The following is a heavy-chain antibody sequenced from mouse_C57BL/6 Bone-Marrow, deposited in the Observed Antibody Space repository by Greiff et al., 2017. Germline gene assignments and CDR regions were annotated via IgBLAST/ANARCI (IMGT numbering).Heavy chain of an antibody. CDR1: GFTFSDYG. CDR3: ARRYYCSSWGFAY. CDR2: ISSGSSTI. D-gene: IGHD1-1*01. Sequence: DVKLVESGGGLVKPGGSLTLSCAASGFTFSDYGMHWVRQAPEKGLEWVAYISSGSSTIYYADTVKGRFPISRDNAKNTLFLQMTSFRSEDTAMYYCARRYYCSSWGFAYWGQGTLVTVSA. V-gene: IGHV5-17*01. J-gene: IGHJ3*01.